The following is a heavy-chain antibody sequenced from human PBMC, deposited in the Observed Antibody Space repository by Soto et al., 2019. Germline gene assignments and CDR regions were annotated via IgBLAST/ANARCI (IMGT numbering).Heavy chain of an antibody. Sequence: PSETLSLTCAVYGWSFGGNYWSWVRQPPGKGLEWIGEINDSGSTNYNTSLKSRVTISLDTSKNQLSLKVTSVTAADTAVYYCARVREQGLVLSNPFSDWGKVTLVT. V-gene: IGHV4-34*01. CDR3: ARVREQGLVLSNPFSD. CDR1: GWSFGGNY. CDR2: INDSGST. J-gene: IGHJ4*02. D-gene: IGHD6-19*01.